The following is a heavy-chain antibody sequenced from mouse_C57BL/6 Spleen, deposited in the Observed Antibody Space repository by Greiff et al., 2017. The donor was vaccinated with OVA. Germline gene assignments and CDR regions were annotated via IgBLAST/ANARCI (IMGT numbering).Heavy chain of an antibody. CDR1: GYTFTSYG. J-gene: IGHJ3*01. D-gene: IGHD4-1*01. CDR2: IYIGNGYT. V-gene: IGHV1-58*01. CDR3: ARQTGTWFTY. Sequence: VQLQQSGAELVRPGSSVKMSCKTSGYTFTSYGINWVKQRPGQGLEWIGYIYIGNGYTAYNEKFKGKATLTSDTSSSTAYMKLSSLTSEDSAIYFSARQTGTWFTYWGQGTLVTVSA.